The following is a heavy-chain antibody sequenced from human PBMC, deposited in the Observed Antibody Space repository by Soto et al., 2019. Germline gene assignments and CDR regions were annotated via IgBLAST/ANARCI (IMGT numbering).Heavy chain of an antibody. J-gene: IGHJ6*02. CDR2: INHSGSS. D-gene: IGHD3-3*01. CDR3: ARDQYDFRSGSYYYAMEV. V-gene: IGHV4-34*01. Sequence: PSETLSLTCAVYGGSFTDYYWSWIRQPPGKGLEWIGEINHSGSSNYNPSLKSRVTMSVDTSRDQVSLRLRSVTRADTAVYYCARDQYDFRSGSYYYAMEVWGQGTKVTVSS. CDR1: GGSFTDYY.